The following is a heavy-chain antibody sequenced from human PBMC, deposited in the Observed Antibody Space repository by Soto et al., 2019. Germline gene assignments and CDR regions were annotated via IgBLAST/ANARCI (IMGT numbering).Heavy chain of an antibody. CDR1: GFSLNTSGVG. Sequence: QITLKESGPTLVKPTQTLTLTCTFSGFSLNTSGVGVGWIRQPPGKALEWLALIYWDDDKRYSPSVKSRLTIPKDTSKNQVVFTMTNMDPVDTATYYCAHRPPGWGENRFDAWGQGTLVTVSS. V-gene: IGHV2-5*02. J-gene: IGHJ5*02. D-gene: IGHD1-26*01. CDR3: AHRPPGWGENRFDA. CDR2: IYWDDDK.